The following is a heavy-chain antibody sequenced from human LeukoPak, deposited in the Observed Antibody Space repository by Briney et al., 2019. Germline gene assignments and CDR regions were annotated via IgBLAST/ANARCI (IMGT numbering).Heavy chain of an antibody. V-gene: IGHV1-2*02. CDR3: ARERPSSSDAFDI. CDR1: GYTFTGYS. J-gene: IGHJ3*02. CDR2: INPNSGGT. D-gene: IGHD6-6*01. Sequence: ASVKVSCKASGYTFTGYSIHWVRQAPGQGLEWMGWINPNSGGTNYAQKFQGRVTMTRDTSISTAYMELSRLRSDDTAVYYCARERPSSSDAFDIWGQGTMVTVSS.